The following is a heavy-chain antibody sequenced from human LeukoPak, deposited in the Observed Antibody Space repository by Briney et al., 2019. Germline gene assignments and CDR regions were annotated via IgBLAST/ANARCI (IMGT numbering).Heavy chain of an antibody. CDR1: GFTFSSYG. CDR3: AKDLGGAPWDLHGLDY. Sequence: PGGSLRLSCAASGFTFSSYGMHWVRQAPGKGLEWVSIISYDGNYKYYADSVKGRFTISRDNSKNTLYLQMNSLRAEDTAVYYCAKDLGGAPWDLHGLDYWGQGTLVTVSS. CDR2: ISYDGNYK. J-gene: IGHJ4*02. V-gene: IGHV3-30*18. D-gene: IGHD1-26*01.